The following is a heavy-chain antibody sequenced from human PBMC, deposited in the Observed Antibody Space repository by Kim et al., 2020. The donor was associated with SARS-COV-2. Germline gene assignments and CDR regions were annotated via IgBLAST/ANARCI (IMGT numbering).Heavy chain of an antibody. D-gene: IGHD6-13*01. Sequence: GGSLRLSCAASGFTVSSKYLSWVRQAPGKGLEWVSIIYSAGSTYYADSVMGRFTISRDNSKNTLYLQMNNLRAEDTAVYYCARDLRGSAAGLFHYYYGMDVWGQGTTVTVSS. V-gene: IGHV3-53*01. CDR1: GFTVSSKY. J-gene: IGHJ6*02. CDR2: IYSAGST. CDR3: ARDLRGSAAGLFHYYYGMDV.